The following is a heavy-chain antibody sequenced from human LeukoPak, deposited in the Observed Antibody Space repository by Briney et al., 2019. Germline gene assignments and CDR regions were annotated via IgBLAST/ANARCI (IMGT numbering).Heavy chain of an antibody. CDR3: ARGNLWVTGTLYGMDV. D-gene: IGHD1-20*01. CDR1: GGSISSGDYY. J-gene: IGHJ6*02. CDR2: IYYSGST. Sequence: PSQTLSLTCTVSGGSISSGDYYWSWIRQPPGKGLEWIGYIYYSGSTYYNPSLKSRVTISVDTSKNQFSLKLSSVTAADTAVYYCARGNLWVTGTLYGMDVWGQGTTVTVSS. V-gene: IGHV4-30-4*01.